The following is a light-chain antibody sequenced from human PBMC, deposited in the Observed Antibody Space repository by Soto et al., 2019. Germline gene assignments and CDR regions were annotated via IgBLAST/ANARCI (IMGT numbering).Light chain of an antibody. V-gene: IGKV3-20*01. CDR1: QSVSSSY. CDR2: GAS. Sequence: EIVLTQSPGTLSLSPGERATLSCRASQSVSSSYLAWYQQKPGQAPRLLIYGASGRATGNPDRFSGSGSGTDFTLTSSRLEPEDFAVYFCEQYGSSSFTFGPGTKVDIK. CDR3: EQYGSSSFT. J-gene: IGKJ3*01.